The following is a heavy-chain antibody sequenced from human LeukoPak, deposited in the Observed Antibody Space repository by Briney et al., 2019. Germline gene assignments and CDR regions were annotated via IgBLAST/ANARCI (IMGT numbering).Heavy chain of an antibody. V-gene: IGHV3-74*01. CDR3: ARAYCGGDCHFDY. CDR2: IKSDGSST. CDR1: GFTFSNYW. Sequence: GGSLRLSCAASGFTFSNYWMHWVRQAPGKGLVWVSYIKSDGSSTNYADSVKGRFTISRDNAKNTLYLQMDSLRAEDMDMYYCARAYCGGDCHFDYWGQGTLVTVSS. D-gene: IGHD2-21*02. J-gene: IGHJ4*02.